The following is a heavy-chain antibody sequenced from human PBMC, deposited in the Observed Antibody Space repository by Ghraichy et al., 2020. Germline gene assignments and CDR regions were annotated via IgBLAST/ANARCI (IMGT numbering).Heavy chain of an antibody. J-gene: IGHJ6*02. Sequence: ASVKVSCKASRSTFTTPDTNWMLQAPRQVLEWMGWMNPNSGNTGYAQKFQGRVTMTRNTSISTAYMELSSLRSEDTAVYYCARMRAARLLRTYYYYGMDVWGQGTTVDASS. CDR3: ARMRAARLLRTYYYYGMDV. CDR1: RSTFTTPD. D-gene: IGHD6-6*01. V-gene: IGHV1-8*01. CDR2: MNPNSGNT.